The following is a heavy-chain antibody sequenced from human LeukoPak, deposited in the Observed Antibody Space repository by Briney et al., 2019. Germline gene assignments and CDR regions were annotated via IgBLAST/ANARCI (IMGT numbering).Heavy chain of an antibody. CDR3: AREYYFDNSGYYGVGDY. CDR1: GYTFTAYY. CDR2: FNPNSGGT. V-gene: IGHV1-2*02. D-gene: IGHD3-22*01. Sequence: GASVKVSCKASGYTFTAYYTHWVRQAPGQGLEWMGWFNPNSGGTNYAQEFQGRVTMTMDTSISTAYMELSRLRSDDTAVYYCAREYYFDNSGYYGVGDYWGQGTLVTVSS. J-gene: IGHJ4*02.